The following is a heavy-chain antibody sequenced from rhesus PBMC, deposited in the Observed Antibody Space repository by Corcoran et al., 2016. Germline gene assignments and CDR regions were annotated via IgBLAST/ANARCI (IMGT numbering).Heavy chain of an antibody. CDR3: ATAYEYNNYVPLDY. D-gene: IGHD4-23*01. CDR2: FYGGSGNT. J-gene: IGHJ4*01. CDR1: GGSLSRNY. Sequence: QVQLQESGPGLVKPSETLSLTCAVSGGSLSRNYWSWIRQSPGKGLEWIGYFYGGSGNTFYNPSLKSRCTISKDTSKNHLSLKLSSMTAADTAVYYCATAYEYNNYVPLDYWGQGVLVTVSS. V-gene: IGHV4S7*01.